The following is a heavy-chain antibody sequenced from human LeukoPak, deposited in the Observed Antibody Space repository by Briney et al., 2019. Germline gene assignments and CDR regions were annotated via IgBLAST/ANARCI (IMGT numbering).Heavy chain of an antibody. CDR3: ARDGVLVGSTVLNY. CDR1: GNSFNANA. D-gene: IGHD1-26*01. Sequence: ASVKVSCKGSGNSFNANAITWVRQAPGQGLEWMGWVNPKSGDTKYAQKFQDRISMTRDTSISTAYMEVNRLTSDDSAVYYCARDGVLVGSTVLNYWGQGTLVTVAS. V-gene: IGHV1-2*02. J-gene: IGHJ4*01. CDR2: VNPKSGDT.